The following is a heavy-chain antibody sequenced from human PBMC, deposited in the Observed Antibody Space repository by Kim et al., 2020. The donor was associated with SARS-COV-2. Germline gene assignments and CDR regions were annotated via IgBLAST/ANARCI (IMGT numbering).Heavy chain of an antibody. J-gene: IGHJ6*01. CDR3: ARAYCISSSCFSWDYGMDV. D-gene: IGHD2-2*01. CDR2: INPSSGGT. CDR1: GYTFTAYY. Sequence: ASVKVSCTASGYTFTAYYMHWVRQAPGQGLEWMGRINPSSGGTDYAQNFQGRVTMTRDTSISTAYMEAWRLTSDDTAMYYCARAYCISSSCFSWDYGMDV. V-gene: IGHV1-2*06.